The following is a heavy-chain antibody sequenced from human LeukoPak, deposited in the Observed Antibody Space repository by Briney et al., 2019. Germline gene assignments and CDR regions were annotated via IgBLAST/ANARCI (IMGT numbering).Heavy chain of an antibody. CDR2: ISSSSYI. Sequence: GGSLRLSCAASGFTFSSYSMNWVRQAPGKGLEWVSSISSSSYICYADSVKGRFTISRDNAKNSLYLQMNSLRAEDTAVYYCARDVTLGNFDYWGQGILVIVSS. D-gene: IGHD3-16*01. CDR1: GFTFSSYS. J-gene: IGHJ4*02. V-gene: IGHV3-21*01. CDR3: ARDVTLGNFDY.